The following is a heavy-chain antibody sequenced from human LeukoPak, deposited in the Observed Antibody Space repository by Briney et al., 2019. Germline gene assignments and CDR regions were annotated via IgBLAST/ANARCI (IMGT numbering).Heavy chain of an antibody. CDR2: IYYSGST. D-gene: IGHD3-22*01. J-gene: IGHJ5*02. CDR1: GGSISSYY. V-gene: IGHV4-59*01. CDR3: ARVWTRYYYDRSHSWFDP. Sequence: SETLSLTCTVSGGSISSYYWSWIRQPPGKGLEWIGYIYYSGSTNYNPSLKSRVTISVDTSKNQFSLKLSSVTAADTAVYYCARVWTRYYYDRSHSWFDPWGQGTLVTVSS.